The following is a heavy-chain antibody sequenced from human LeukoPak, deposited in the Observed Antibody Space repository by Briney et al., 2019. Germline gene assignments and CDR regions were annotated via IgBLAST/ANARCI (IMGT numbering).Heavy chain of an antibody. J-gene: IGHJ3*02. CDR2: ISSQSVYI. D-gene: IGHD2-8*02. V-gene: IGHV3-21*01. CDR1: GFTFNIYS. CDR3: SRDLDCTVTTCFDGDDGFDI. Sequence: GGSLRLSCEASGFTFNIYSMNWVRQVPGKGLEWVSSISSQSVYIYYADSVKGRFAISRDNAKKSLYLQMNSLTAEDTAVYFCSRDLDCTVTTCFDGDDGFDIWGRGTMVTVS.